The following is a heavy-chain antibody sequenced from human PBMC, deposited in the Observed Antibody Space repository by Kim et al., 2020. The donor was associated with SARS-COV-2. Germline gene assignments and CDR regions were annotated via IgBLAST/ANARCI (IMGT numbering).Heavy chain of an antibody. V-gene: IGHV4-39*01. CDR3: ARLNIECYGSGACYYYYGMDV. CDR1: GGSISSSSYY. CDR2: IYYSGST. D-gene: IGHD3-10*01. J-gene: IGHJ6*02. Sequence: SETLSLTCTVSGGSISSSSYYWGWIRQPPGKGLEWIGSIYYSGSTYYNPSLKSRVTISVDTSKNQFSLKLSSVTAADTAVYYCARLNIECYGSGACYYYYGMDVWGQGTTVTVSS.